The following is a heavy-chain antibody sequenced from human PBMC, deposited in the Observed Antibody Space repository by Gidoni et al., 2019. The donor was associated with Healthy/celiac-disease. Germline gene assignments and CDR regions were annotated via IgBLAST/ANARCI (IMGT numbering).Heavy chain of an antibody. D-gene: IGHD1-26*01. Sequence: QVQLQESGPGLVKPSETLSLTCTVSGGSISSYYWSWIRQPPGKGLEWIGYIYYSGSTNYNPSLKSRVTISVDTSKNQFSLKLSSVTAADTAVYYCARAGSSGYWYFDLWGRGTLVTVSS. CDR1: GGSISSYY. J-gene: IGHJ2*01. CDR2: IYYSGST. CDR3: ARAGSSGYWYFDL. V-gene: IGHV4-59*01.